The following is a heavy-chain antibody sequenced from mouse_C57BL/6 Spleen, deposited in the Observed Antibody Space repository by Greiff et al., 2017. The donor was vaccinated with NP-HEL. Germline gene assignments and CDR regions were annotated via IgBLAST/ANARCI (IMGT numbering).Heavy chain of an antibody. Sequence: QLQQSGAELVRPGASVTLSCKASGYTFTDYEMHWVKQTPVHGLEWIGAIDPETGGTAYNQKFKGKAILTADKSSSTAYMELRSLTSEDSAVYYCTRGFLTRYFDVWGSGTTVTVSS. CDR2: IDPETGGT. J-gene: IGHJ1*01. V-gene: IGHV1-15*01. CDR1: GYTFTDYE. CDR3: TRGFLTRYFDV.